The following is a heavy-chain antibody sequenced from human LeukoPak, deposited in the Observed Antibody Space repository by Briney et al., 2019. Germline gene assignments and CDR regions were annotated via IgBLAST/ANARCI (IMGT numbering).Heavy chain of an antibody. CDR2: ISSSGSTI. V-gene: IGHV3-48*03. J-gene: IGHJ3*02. D-gene: IGHD4-17*01. CDR1: GFTFSSYE. CDR3: AKEGGDYAFNI. Sequence: PGGSLRLSCAASGFTFSSYEMNWVRQAPGKGLEWVSYISSSGSTIYYADSVKGRFTISRDNSKNTLFLQMNSLRADDTAVFYCAKEGGDYAFNIWGQGTMVTVSS.